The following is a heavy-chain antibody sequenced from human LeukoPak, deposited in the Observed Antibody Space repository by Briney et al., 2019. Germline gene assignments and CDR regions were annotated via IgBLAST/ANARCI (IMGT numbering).Heavy chain of an antibody. V-gene: IGHV3-15*01. D-gene: IGHD3-3*01. CDR2: IKSNTDGWTT. CDR3: TTVCVDTIFGVVIISSDY. CDR1: GFTFSNAW. J-gene: IGHJ4*02. Sequence: GGSLRLSCAASGFTFSNAWMSWVRQAPGKGLEWVGRIKSNTDGWTTDYAAPVKGRFTISRDDSKNTLYLQMNSLKTEDTAVYYCTTVCVDTIFGVVIISSDYWGQGTLVTVSS.